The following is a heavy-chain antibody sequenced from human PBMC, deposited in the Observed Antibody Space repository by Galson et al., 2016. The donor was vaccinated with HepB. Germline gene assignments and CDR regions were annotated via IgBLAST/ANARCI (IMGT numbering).Heavy chain of an antibody. V-gene: IGHV3-13*04. CDR2: IGTRGDT. CDR1: GSTFSTYG. CDR3: AAGVQDAGTFARYHDSVGRFTISRENDKNSLYVQMNYLRAEDTALYYCAREREDAVTFAWYLDL. D-gene: IGHD1-7*01. J-gene: IGHJ2*01. Sequence: SLRLSCAASGSTFSTYGLHWVRQAPGQGLEWVSAIGTRGDTYYADYVEGRFTSSSANAQNSLYHQMNYRRAEDTTPYYCAAGVQDAGTFARYHDSVGRFTISRENDKNSLYVQMNYLRAEDTALYYCAREREDAVTFAWYLDLWGRGTLVTVSS.